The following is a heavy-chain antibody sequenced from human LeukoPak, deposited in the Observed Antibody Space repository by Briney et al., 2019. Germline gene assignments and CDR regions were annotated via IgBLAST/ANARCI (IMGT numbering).Heavy chain of an antibody. CDR3: AKDLYYDSSGPFDY. V-gene: IGHV3-33*06. D-gene: IGHD3-22*01. J-gene: IGHJ4*02. CDR1: GFTFSSYG. Sequence: GRSLRLSCAASGFTFSSYGMHWVRQAPGKGLEWVAVIWYDGSNKYYADSVKGRFTISRDNSKNTLYLQMNSLRAEDTAVYYCAKDLYYDSSGPFDYWGQGTLDTVSS. CDR2: IWYDGSNK.